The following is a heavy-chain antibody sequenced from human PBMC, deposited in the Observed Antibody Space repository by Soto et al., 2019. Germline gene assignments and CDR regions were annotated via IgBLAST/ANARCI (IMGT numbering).Heavy chain of an antibody. CDR2: ISSSSSYI. CDR1: GFTFSSYS. Sequence: VSLRLSCAASGFTFSSYSMNWVRQAPWNGLEWVSSISSSSSYIYYADSVKGRFTISRDNAKNSLYLQMNSLRAEDTAVYYCARDYKNYYDSSGLLAPYYYDGMDVWGQGTTVTVSS. CDR3: ARDYKNYYDSSGLLAPYYYDGMDV. D-gene: IGHD3-22*01. V-gene: IGHV3-21*01. J-gene: IGHJ6*02.